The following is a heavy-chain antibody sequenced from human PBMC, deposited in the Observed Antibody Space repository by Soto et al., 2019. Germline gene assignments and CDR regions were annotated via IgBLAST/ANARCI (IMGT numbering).Heavy chain of an antibody. J-gene: IGHJ6*02. CDR1: GFTFNNYA. V-gene: IGHV3-23*03. Sequence: EVQLLESGGGLLQPGGSLRLSCAASGFTFNNYAMSWVRQAPGKGLEWVSLIYSGTNTYYEASVKGRFTISRDNSKNTLYLQMNRLRAEDTAVYYCARASDLLHAYFGMDVWGQGTTVTVSS. CDR3: ARASDLLHAYFGMDV. CDR2: LIYSGTNT. D-gene: IGHD3-3*01.